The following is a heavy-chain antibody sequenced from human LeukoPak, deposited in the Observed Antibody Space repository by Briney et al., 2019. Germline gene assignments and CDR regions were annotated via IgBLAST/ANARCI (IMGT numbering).Heavy chain of an antibody. CDR1: GGSFSGYY. CDR2: INHSGST. CDR3: ARVAAGKGYPFDY. V-gene: IGHV4-34*01. Sequence: SETLSLTCAVYGGSFSGYYWSWIRQPPGKGLEWIGEINHSGSTNYNPSLKSRVTISVDTSNNRFSLKVTSVTAADTAVYYCARVAAGKGYPFDYWGQGTLVTVSS. J-gene: IGHJ4*02. D-gene: IGHD6-13*01.